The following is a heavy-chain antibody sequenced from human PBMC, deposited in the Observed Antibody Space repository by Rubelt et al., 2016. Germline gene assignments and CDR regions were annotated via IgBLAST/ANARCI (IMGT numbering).Heavy chain of an antibody. D-gene: IGHD3-10*01. CDR2: IIPIFGTA. J-gene: IGHJ5*02. CDR3: ARDLWFGELLTHNWFDP. CDR1: GGTFSSYA. V-gene: IGHV1-69*06. Sequence: QVQLVQSGAEVKKPGSSVKVSCKASGGTFSSYAISWVRQAPGQGLEWMGGIIPIFGTANYAQKFQGRVTMTTDTSTSTSYMELRSLRSDDTAVYYCARDLWFGELLTHNWFDPWGQGTLVTVSS.